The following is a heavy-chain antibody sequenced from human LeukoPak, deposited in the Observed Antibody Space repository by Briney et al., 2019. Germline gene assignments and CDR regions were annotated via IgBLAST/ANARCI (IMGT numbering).Heavy chain of an antibody. CDR1: GFTFGSYG. CDR2: IWYDGSNK. CDR3: AREAVATIGTLDY. J-gene: IGHJ4*02. Sequence: GMSLRLSCAASGFTFGSYGMHWVRQAPGKGLEWVAVIWYDGSNKYYADSVKGRFTISRDNSKNTLYLQMNSLRAEDTAVYYCAREAVATIGTLDYWGQGTLVTVSS. D-gene: IGHD5-12*01. V-gene: IGHV3-33*01.